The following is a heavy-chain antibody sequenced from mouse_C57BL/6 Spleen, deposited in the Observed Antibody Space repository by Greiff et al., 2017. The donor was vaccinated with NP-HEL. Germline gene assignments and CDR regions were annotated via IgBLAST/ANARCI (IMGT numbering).Heavy chain of an antibody. V-gene: IGHV5-9-1*02. D-gene: IGHD1-1*01. Sequence: EVHLVESGEGLVKPGGSLKLSCAASGFTFSSYAMSWVRQTPEKRLEWVAYISSGGDYIYYADTVKGRFTISRDNARNTLYLQMSSLKSEDTAMYYCTRDGPYGSSAWFAYWGQGTLVTVSA. CDR3: TRDGPYGSSAWFAY. CDR2: ISSGGDYI. J-gene: IGHJ3*01. CDR1: GFTFSSYA.